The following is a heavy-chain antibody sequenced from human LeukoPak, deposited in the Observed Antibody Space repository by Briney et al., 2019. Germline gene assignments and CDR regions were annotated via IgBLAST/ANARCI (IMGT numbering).Heavy chain of an antibody. CDR2: IHSSGKT. V-gene: IGHV4-59*01. CDR1: GGSISSYY. CDR3: TRSFPGIVGAADF. Sequence: SETLSLTCTVSGGSISSYYWSWIRQSPQKGLEWIAYIHSSGKTNYNPSLKSRVTISVDTSKNQFSLKVTSMTAADTGVYYCTRSFPGIVGAADFWGQGTLVTVSS. D-gene: IGHD1-26*01. J-gene: IGHJ4*02.